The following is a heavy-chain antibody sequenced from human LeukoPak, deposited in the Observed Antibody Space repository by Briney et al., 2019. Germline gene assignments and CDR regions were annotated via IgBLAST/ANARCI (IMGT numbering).Heavy chain of an antibody. J-gene: IGHJ4*02. CDR1: GFTFNSYA. CDR3: ARSSGPNSITVFGVVTPKFDY. D-gene: IGHD3-3*01. CDR2: ISYDGSNK. V-gene: IGHV3-30-3*01. Sequence: GGSLRLSCAASGFTFNSYAINWVRQAPGKGLEWVAFISYDGSNKYYADSVKGRFTISRDNSKNMLYLQMNSLRAEDTAVYYCARSSGPNSITVFGVVTPKFDYWGQGTLDTVSS.